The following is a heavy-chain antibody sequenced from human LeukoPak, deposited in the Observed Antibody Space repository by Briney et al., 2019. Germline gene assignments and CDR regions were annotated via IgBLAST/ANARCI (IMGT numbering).Heavy chain of an antibody. V-gene: IGHV3-7*01. CDR2: IKQDGSEK. CDR3: AKDLPPYSSSWYSAGRRYFQH. Sequence: PGGSLRLSCAASGFTFSSYWMSWVRQAPGKGLEWVANIKQDGSEKYYVDSVKGRFTISRDNSKNTLYLQMNSLRAEDTAVYYCAKDLPPYSSSWYSAGRRYFQHWGQGTLVTVSS. J-gene: IGHJ1*01. D-gene: IGHD6-13*01. CDR1: GFTFSSYW.